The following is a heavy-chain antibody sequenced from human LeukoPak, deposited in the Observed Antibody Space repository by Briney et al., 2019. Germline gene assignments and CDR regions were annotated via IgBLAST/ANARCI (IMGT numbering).Heavy chain of an antibody. Sequence: WASVKVSCKASGYTFTGYYIHWVRQAPGQGLAWMGWINPNTGGTNFAPKFQSRLTLTSDTPMRTAYMELSSLKSDDTAVYYCARVRTKTIFGASDAFDLWGQGTLVTVSS. CDR1: GYTFTGYY. CDR2: INPNTGGT. CDR3: ARVRTKTIFGASDAFDL. J-gene: IGHJ3*01. V-gene: IGHV1-2*02. D-gene: IGHD3-3*01.